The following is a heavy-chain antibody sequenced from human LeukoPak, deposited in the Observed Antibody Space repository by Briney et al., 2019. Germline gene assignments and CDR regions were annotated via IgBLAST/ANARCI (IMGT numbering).Heavy chain of an antibody. CDR2: IYYRART. CDR3: ARDSSGRYYFDH. V-gene: IGHV4-31*03. CDR1: GYSIPSGGFY. D-gene: IGHD3-22*01. J-gene: IGHJ4*02. Sequence: PSQTLSLTCTVSGYSIPSGGFYWSWIRQHPGRGLEWIGYIYYRARTYYNPSLKSRVIVSLDTSKNQFSLNLRSVTAADTAVYYCARDSSGRYYFDHWGRGILVTVSS.